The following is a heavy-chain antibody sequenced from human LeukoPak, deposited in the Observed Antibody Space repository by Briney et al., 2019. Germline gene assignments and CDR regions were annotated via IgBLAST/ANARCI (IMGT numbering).Heavy chain of an antibody. CDR1: GASVSGVSFY. V-gene: IGHV4-61*01. J-gene: IGHJ4*02. Sequence: SETLSLTCTVSGASVSGVSFYWNWIRQPPGKGLQYIGYLQYSGSTNYNPSLKSRVTISVDTSKNQFSLKLRSVTAADTAVYYCARYHDSSGYWSTPHFDYWGQGTLVSVSS. CDR2: LQYSGST. D-gene: IGHD3-22*01. CDR3: ARYHDSSGYWSTPHFDY.